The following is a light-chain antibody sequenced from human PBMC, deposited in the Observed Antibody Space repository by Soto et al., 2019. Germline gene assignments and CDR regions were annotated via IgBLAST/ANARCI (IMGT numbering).Light chain of an antibody. V-gene: IGKV1-5*01. CDR3: QQYNRYDMWS. CDR1: QGISKR. CDR2: GAS. J-gene: IGKJ1*01. Sequence: DIQMTQSPSTLSASVGDRVTITCRASQGISKRLAWYQQKPGKAPKLLIYGASSLENGVPSRFSGSGSGTEFTLTIRSLQPDDFATYCFQQYNRYDMWSCGQGTKVELK.